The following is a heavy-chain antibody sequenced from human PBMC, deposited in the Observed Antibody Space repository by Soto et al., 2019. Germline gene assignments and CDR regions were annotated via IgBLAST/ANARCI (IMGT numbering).Heavy chain of an antibody. CDR3: ARVPSSGWLQFDY. D-gene: IGHD6-19*01. Sequence: PGGSLRLSCAASGFTFDDYAMHWVRQAPGKGLEWVSGISWNSGSIGYADSVKGRFTISRDNAKNSLYLQMNSLRAEDTALYYCARVPSSGWLQFDYWGQGTLVTVSS. J-gene: IGHJ4*02. V-gene: IGHV3-9*01. CDR2: ISWNSGSI. CDR1: GFTFDDYA.